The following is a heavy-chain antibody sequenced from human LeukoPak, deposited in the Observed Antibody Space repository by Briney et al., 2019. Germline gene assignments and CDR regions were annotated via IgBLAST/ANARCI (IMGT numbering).Heavy chain of an antibody. CDR1: GFTFSSYA. D-gene: IGHD2-21*02. J-gene: IGHJ4*02. CDR2: ISGSGGST. V-gene: IGHV3-23*01. Sequence: GGSLRLSCAASGFTFSSYAMSWVRQAPGKGLEWVSAISGSGGSTYYADSVKGRFTISRDNSKNTLYMQMNSLRSEDTAVYYCAKGTYCGGDGYYFWGQGTLVSVSS. CDR3: AKGTYCGGDGYYF.